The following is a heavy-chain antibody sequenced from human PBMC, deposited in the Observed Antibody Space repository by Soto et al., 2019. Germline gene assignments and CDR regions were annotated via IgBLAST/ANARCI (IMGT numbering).Heavy chain of an antibody. D-gene: IGHD4-17*01. CDR3: ARGLLYGDSYYMDV. Sequence: GASSEGPCKASGYTFTSYDVNWVRLAAGQGLEWMGWMNPNSGNTGSAQKFQGRVTMTRNTSINTAYMELSSLSSEDTAMYYCARGLLYGDSYYMDVWGEGTTVTVSS. CDR1: GYTFTSYD. CDR2: MNPNSGNT. V-gene: IGHV1-8*01. J-gene: IGHJ6*03.